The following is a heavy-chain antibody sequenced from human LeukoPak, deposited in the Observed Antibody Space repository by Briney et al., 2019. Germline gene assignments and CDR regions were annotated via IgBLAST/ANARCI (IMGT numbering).Heavy chain of an antibody. CDR1: GYTFTGYY. J-gene: IGHJ4*02. Sequence: ASVKVSCKASGYTFTGYYMHWVRQAPGQGLEWMGWINPNSGGTNYAQKFQGRVTLTRDTSISTAYMELSRLRSDDTAVYYCARDLGSDTAMVPSHFDCWGQGTLVTVSS. D-gene: IGHD5-18*01. CDR2: INPNSGGT. CDR3: ARDLGSDTAMVPSHFDC. V-gene: IGHV1-2*02.